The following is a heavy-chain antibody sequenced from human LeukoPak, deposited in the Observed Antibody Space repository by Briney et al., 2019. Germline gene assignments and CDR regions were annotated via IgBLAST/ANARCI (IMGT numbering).Heavy chain of an antibody. CDR2: IIPIFGTA. CDR1: GGTFSSYA. CDR3: ARERKAYYFDY. Sequence: EASVKVSCKASGGTFSSYAISWVRQAPGQGLEWMGGIIPIFGTANYAQKFQGRVTITADESTSTAYMELSSLRPEDTAVYYCARERKAYYFDYWGQGTLVTVSS. V-gene: IGHV1-69*13. J-gene: IGHJ4*02.